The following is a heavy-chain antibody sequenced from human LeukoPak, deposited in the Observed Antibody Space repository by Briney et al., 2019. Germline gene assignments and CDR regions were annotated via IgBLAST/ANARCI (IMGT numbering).Heavy chain of an antibody. CDR2: IWYDGSNK. V-gene: IGHV3-33*01. CDR1: GLTFSSYG. CDR3: ARAARYYDSSGQGAGFDY. Sequence: QPGRSLRLSCAASGLTFSSYGMHWVRQAPGKGLEWVAVIWYDGSNKYYADSVKGRFTISRDNSKNTLYLQMNSLRAEDTAVYYCARAARYYDSSGQGAGFDYWGQGTLVTVSS. J-gene: IGHJ4*02. D-gene: IGHD3-22*01.